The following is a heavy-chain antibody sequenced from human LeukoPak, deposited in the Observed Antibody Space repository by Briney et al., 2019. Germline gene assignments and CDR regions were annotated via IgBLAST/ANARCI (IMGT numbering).Heavy chain of an antibody. CDR3: ARESPESYSSSADC. CDR2: ISSSSSNI. V-gene: IGHV3-21*01. Sequence: GGSLRLSCAASGFTFSTYTMNWVRQAPGKGLEWVSSISSSSSNIYYADSVKGRFTISRDNAMNSVYLQMNSLRAEDTAVYYCARESPESYSSSADCWGQGTLVTVSS. D-gene: IGHD6-13*01. J-gene: IGHJ4*02. CDR1: GFTFSTYT.